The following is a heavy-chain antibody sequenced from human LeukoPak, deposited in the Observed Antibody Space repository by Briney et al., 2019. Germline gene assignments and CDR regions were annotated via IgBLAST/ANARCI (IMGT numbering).Heavy chain of an antibody. J-gene: IGHJ6*02. CDR1: GYNFISYY. V-gene: IGHV1-46*01. Sequence: ASVKVSCKASGYNFISYYIHWVRQAPGQGLEWMGIINPSGGSTSYAQKFQDRVTMTRDTSTSTVYMELSSLKSEDTAVYYCAREDVVLVDAVRYYYYGMDVWGQGTTVTVSS. D-gene: IGHD2-8*01. CDR3: AREDVVLVDAVRYYYYGMDV. CDR2: INPSGGST.